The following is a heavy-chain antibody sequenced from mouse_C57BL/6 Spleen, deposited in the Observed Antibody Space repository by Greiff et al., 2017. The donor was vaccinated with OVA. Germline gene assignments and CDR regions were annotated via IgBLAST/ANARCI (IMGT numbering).Heavy chain of an antibody. Sequence: QVQLKQSGAELVRPGASVTLSCKASGYTFTDYEMHWVKQTPVHGLEWIGAIDPETGGTAYNQKFKGKAILTADKSSSTAYMELRSLTSEDSAVYYCTRTRLRREFAYWGQGTLVTVSA. CDR1: GYTFTDYE. D-gene: IGHD2-4*01. CDR2: IDPETGGT. J-gene: IGHJ3*01. V-gene: IGHV1-15*01. CDR3: TRTRLRREFAY.